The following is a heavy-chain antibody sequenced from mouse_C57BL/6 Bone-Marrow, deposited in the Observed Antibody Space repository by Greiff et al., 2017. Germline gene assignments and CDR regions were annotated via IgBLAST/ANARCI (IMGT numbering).Heavy chain of an antibody. Sequence: QVQLQQPGAELVKPGASVQMSCKASGYTFTSYWLTWVKQRPGQGLEWIGDIYPGSGSTNYNEKFKSKATLTVDTSSSTAYMQLSSLTSEDSAVYYCAREVETGTHFDYWGKGTTLTVSS. D-gene: IGHD4-1*01. CDR3: AREVETGTHFDY. CDR2: IYPGSGST. CDR1: GYTFTSYW. J-gene: IGHJ2*01. V-gene: IGHV1-55*01.